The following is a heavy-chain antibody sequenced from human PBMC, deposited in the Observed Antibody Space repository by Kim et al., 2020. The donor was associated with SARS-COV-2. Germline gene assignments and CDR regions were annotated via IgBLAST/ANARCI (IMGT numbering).Heavy chain of an antibody. Sequence: SETLSLTCTVSGYSISSGYYWGWIRQPPGKGLEWIGSIYHSGSTYYNPSLKSRVTISVDTSKNQFSLKLSSVTAADTAVYYCARLVRLSDILTGYDLHW. J-gene: IGHJ5*01. CDR3: ARLVRLSDILTGYDLHW. D-gene: IGHD3-9*01. CDR1: GYSISSGYY. V-gene: IGHV4-38-2*02. CDR2: IYHSGST.